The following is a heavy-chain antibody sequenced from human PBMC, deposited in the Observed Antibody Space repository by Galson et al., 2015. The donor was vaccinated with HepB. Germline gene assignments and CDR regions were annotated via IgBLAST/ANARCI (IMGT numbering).Heavy chain of an antibody. V-gene: IGHV3-11*06. CDR1: GFTFSDYY. CDR3: ATYYYDSSGYYGGAFDI. J-gene: IGHJ3*02. CDR2: ISSSSSYT. D-gene: IGHD3-22*01. Sequence: SLRLSCAASGFTFSDYYMSWIRQAPGKGLEWVSYISSSSSYTNYADSVKGRFTISRDNAKNSLYLQMNSLRAEDTAVYYCATYYYDSSGYYGGAFDIWGQGTMVTVSS.